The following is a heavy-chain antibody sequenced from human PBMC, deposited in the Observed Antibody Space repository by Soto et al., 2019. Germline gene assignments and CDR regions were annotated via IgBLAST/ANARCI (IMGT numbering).Heavy chain of an antibody. CDR3: ARHGSSPYSGSYYGGLGYYYGMDV. CDR2: IYPIDSDT. CDR1: GYNFANYW. D-gene: IGHD1-26*01. J-gene: IGHJ6*02. Sequence: GESLKISCRGSGYNFANYWIGWVRQMPGKGLEWMGIIYPIDSDTRYSPSFQGQVTISADKSISTAYLQWSSLKASDTAMYYCARHGSSPYSGSYYGGLGYYYGMDVWGQGTTVTVSS. V-gene: IGHV5-51*01.